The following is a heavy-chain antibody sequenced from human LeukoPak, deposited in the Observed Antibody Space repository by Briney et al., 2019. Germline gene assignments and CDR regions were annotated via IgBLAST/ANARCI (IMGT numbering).Heavy chain of an antibody. CDR1: GGSISSSNW. CDR3: ARSQSVWAAPSFDI. J-gene: IGHJ3*02. D-gene: IGHD7-27*01. V-gene: IGHV4-4*02. CDR2: IYHSGST. Sequence: SGTLSLTCAVSGGSISSSNWWSWVRQPPGKGLEWIGEIYHSGSTNYNPSLKSRVTVSVDKSKNQFSLKLSSVTAADTAVYYCARSQSVWAAPSFDIRGQGTMVTVS.